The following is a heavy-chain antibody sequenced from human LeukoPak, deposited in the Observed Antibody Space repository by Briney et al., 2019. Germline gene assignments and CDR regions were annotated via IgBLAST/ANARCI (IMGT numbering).Heavy chain of an antibody. CDR2: ISGSGRRT. V-gene: IGHV3-23*01. CDR3: AKDLPGDPDDQYYGMDV. D-gene: IGHD4-17*01. CDR1: GFTFSTYA. Sequence: GRSLRLSCAASGFTFSTYAMSWVRQAPGKGLECVSAISGSGRRTYYAASVKGRFTISRDNSKNTLHLQLNSLRAEDTALYYCAKDLPGDPDDQYYGMDVWGQGTTVTVSS. J-gene: IGHJ6*02.